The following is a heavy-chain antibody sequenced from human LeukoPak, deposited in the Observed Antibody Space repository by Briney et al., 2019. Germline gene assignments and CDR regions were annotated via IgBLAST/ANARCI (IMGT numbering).Heavy chain of an antibody. V-gene: IGHV3-48*01. CDR3: AREGLDTAMVTFDY. J-gene: IGHJ4*01. CDR1: GFTFSSYA. Sequence: GGSLRLSCAASGFTFSSYAMHWVRQAPGKGLEWVSYISSTSSTIYYADSMKGRFTISRDNAKNSLYLQMNSLRAEDTAVYYCAREGLDTAMVTFDYWGQEPWSPSPQ. CDR2: ISSTSSTI. D-gene: IGHD5-18*01.